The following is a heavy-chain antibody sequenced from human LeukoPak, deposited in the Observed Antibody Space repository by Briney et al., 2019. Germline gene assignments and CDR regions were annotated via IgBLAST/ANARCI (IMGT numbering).Heavy chain of an antibody. V-gene: IGHV3-21*01. Sequence: GGSLRLSCAASGFTFSSYSMNWVRQAPGKGLEWVSSISSSSSYIYYADSVKGRFTISRDNAKTSLYLQMNSLRAEDTAVYYCARGLIVGATRENWFDPWGQGTLVTVSS. CDR2: ISSSSSYI. CDR3: ARGLIVGATRENWFDP. D-gene: IGHD1-26*01. J-gene: IGHJ5*02. CDR1: GFTFSSYS.